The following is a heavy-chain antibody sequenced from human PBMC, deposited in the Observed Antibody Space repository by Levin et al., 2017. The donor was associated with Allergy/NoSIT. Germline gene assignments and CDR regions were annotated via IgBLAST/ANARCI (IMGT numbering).Heavy chain of an antibody. V-gene: IGHV4-31*03. CDR3: ARDHYGDYAEDDAFDI. J-gene: IGHJ3*02. CDR1: GGSISSGGYY. CDR2: IYYSGST. Sequence: SQTLSLTCTVSGGSISSGGYYWSWIRQHPGKGLEWIGYIYYSGSTYYNPSLKSRVTISVDTSKNQFSLKLSSVTAADTAVYYCARDHYGDYAEDDAFDIWGQGTMVTVSS. D-gene: IGHD4-17*01.